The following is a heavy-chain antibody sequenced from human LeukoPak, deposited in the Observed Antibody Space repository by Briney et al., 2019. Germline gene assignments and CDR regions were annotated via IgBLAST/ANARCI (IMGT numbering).Heavy chain of an antibody. D-gene: IGHD6-25*01. V-gene: IGHV4-34*01. CDR3: ARGQFQRDY. CDR1: GGSFSGYF. CDR2: VNHSGRT. Sequence: SETLSLTCAVHGGSFSGYFWSWIRQPPGKGLEWIGEVNHSGRTNYNPSLKSRVTISVDTSKNQFSLNLRSVTAADTAMYYCARGQFQRDYWGQGTLVTVSS. J-gene: IGHJ4*02.